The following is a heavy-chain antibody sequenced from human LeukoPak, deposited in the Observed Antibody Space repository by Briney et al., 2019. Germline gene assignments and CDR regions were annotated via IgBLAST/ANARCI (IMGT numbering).Heavy chain of an antibody. Sequence: SVKVSCKASGGTFSSYAISWVRQAPGQGLEWMGGIIPIFGTANYAQKFQGRVTITADESTSTAYMELSSLRSEDTAVYYCVYSGSYSTLTLDYWGQGTLVTVSS. CDR3: VYSGSYSTLTLDY. D-gene: IGHD1-26*01. CDR2: IIPIFGTA. J-gene: IGHJ4*02. CDR1: GGTFSSYA. V-gene: IGHV1-69*13.